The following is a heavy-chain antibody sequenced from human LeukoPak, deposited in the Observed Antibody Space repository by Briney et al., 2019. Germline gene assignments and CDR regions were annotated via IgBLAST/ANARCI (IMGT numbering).Heavy chain of an antibody. V-gene: IGHV3-64*01. CDR3: AKDLNYYGSSGYLS. CDR2: ISSNGGST. D-gene: IGHD3-22*01. CDR1: GFTFSSYA. Sequence: GSLRLSCAASGFTFSSYAMHWVRQAPGKGLEYVSAISSNGGSTYYANSVKGRFTISRDNSKNTLYLQMGSLRAEDMAVYYCAKDLNYYGSSGYLSWGQGTLVTVSS. J-gene: IGHJ5*02.